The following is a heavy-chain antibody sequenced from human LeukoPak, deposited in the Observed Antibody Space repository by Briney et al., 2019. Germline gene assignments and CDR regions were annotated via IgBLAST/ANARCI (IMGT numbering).Heavy chain of an antibody. CDR1: GFSFRSYV. D-gene: IGHD2-15*01. V-gene: IGHV3-23*01. CDR3: AKSSAACSGGTCYSALES. Sequence: GGSLRLSCAGSGFSFRSYVMSWVRLAPGMGPEWVSGLNRDGDWIYYADSVKGRFTISRDNSENTLYLQMNSLRVEDTAVYYCAKSSAACSGGTCYSALESWGQGTPVTVSS. J-gene: IGHJ4*02. CDR2: LNRDGDWI.